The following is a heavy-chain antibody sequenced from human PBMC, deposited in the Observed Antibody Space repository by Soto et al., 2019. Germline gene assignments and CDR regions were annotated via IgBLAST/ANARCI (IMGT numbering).Heavy chain of an antibody. V-gene: IGHV3-23*01. CDR3: AKGTGYDYFSGSDY. CDR1: GFTVSSYD. J-gene: IGHJ4*02. D-gene: IGHD5-12*01. CDR2: ISGGDYT. Sequence: GGSLRLSCAASGFTVSSYDMSWVRQAPGKGLEWVSAISGGDYTYYADSVRGRFTISRDNSKNSLFLQMNNLRADDTAVYYCAKGTGYDYFSGSDYWGQGTRVTVSS.